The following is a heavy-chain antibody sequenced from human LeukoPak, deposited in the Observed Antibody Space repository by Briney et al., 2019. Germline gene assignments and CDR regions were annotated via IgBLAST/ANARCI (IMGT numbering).Heavy chain of an antibody. V-gene: IGHV4-59*01. J-gene: IGHJ5*02. CDR2: IYYSGST. CDR1: GGSISSYY. Sequence: SETLSLTCTVSGGSISSYYWSWIRQPPGKGLEWIGYIYYSGSTNYNPSLKSRVTISEDTSKNQFSLKLSSVTAADTAVYYCARGESHYDLWSGRISNWFDPWGQGTLVTVSS. D-gene: IGHD3-3*01. CDR3: ARGESHYDLWSGRISNWFDP.